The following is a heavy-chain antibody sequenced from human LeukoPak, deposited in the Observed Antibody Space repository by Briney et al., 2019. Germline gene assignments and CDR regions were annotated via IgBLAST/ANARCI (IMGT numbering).Heavy chain of an antibody. J-gene: IGHJ4*02. V-gene: IGHV3-30-3*01. CDR2: ISYDGSIK. CDR1: GFIFNSYA. D-gene: IGHD2-21*01. Sequence: GGSLRLSCAASGFIFNSYAIHWVRQAPGKGLDWVAFISYDGSIKYYADSVKGRFTISRDNSKNTLYLQMNSLRAEDTAVYYCARAGGDGYYFDYWGQGTLVTVSS. CDR3: ARAGGDGYYFDY.